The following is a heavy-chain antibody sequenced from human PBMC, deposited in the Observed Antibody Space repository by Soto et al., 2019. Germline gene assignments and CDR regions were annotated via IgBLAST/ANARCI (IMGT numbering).Heavy chain of an antibody. D-gene: IGHD3-9*01. J-gene: IGHJ6*03. CDR2: INEDSTYI. CDR1: GFAFNTYS. V-gene: IGHV3-21*02. Sequence: EVQLVESGGGLVKPGGSLRLSCTASGFAFNTYSMNWVRQAPGKGLEWVSSINEDSTYIYYAESLRGRITISRDNAKYSLFLQMNSLRPDDTAVYYSVRDIGRYFRSGYMDRWGDGATVTVSS. CDR3: VRDIGRYFRSGYMDR.